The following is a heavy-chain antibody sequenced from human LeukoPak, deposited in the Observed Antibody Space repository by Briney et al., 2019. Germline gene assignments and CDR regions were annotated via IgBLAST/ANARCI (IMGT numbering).Heavy chain of an antibody. J-gene: IGHJ4*02. CDR3: ARGFFSSGWYSFDY. CDR2: INPNSGGT. D-gene: IGHD6-19*01. Sequence: ASVKVSCKASGYTFTSYYMHWVRQAPGQGLEWMGWINPNSGGTNYAQKFQGRVTMTRDTSISTAYMELSRLRSDDTAVYYCARGFFSSGWYSFDYWGQGTLVTVSS. CDR1: GYTFTSYY. V-gene: IGHV1-2*02.